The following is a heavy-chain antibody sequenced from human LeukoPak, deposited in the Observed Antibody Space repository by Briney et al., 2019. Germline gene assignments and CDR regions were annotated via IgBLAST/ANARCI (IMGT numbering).Heavy chain of an antibody. D-gene: IGHD3-22*01. CDR1: GFTFNIYA. CDR2: ISTTSSYI. V-gene: IGHV3-21*01. J-gene: IGHJ4*02. Sequence: GGSLRLSCAASGFTFNIYAMSWVRQAPGKGLEWVSSISTTSSYIYYADSVKGRFTISRDNAKDSLYLQMNSLRADDTAVYFCARDIYDDSGYFRRGLDYWGQGILVTVSS. CDR3: ARDIYDDSGYFRRGLDY.